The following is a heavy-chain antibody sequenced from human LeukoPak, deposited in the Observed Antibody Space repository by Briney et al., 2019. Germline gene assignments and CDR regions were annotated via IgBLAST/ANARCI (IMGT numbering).Heavy chain of an antibody. CDR3: AREWVYYFDY. V-gene: IGHV3-48*03. CDR2: ISSSGSTI. D-gene: IGHD1-26*01. CDR1: GFTFSSYE. Sequence: PGWSLRLSCAASGFTFSSYEMNWVRQAPGKGLEWVSYISSSGSTIYYADSVKGRFTISRDNAKNSLYLQMNSLRAEDTAVYYCAREWVYYFDYWGQGTLVTVSS. J-gene: IGHJ4*02.